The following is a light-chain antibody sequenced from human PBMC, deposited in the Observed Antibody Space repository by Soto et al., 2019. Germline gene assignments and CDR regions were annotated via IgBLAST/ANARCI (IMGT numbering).Light chain of an antibody. CDR2: GAS. CDR3: QQYGSSGT. Sequence: EIVLTQSPGTLSLSPGERATLSCRASQSVSNNYLAWYQQKPGQAPRLPIYGASNRATGIPDRFSGSESGTDFTLTISRLEPEDFAVYYCQQYGSSGTFGQGTKVDIK. CDR1: QSVSNNY. J-gene: IGKJ1*01. V-gene: IGKV3-20*01.